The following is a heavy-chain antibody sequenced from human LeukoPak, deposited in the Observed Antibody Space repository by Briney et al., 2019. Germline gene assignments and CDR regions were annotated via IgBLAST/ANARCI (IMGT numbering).Heavy chain of an antibody. CDR3: AKDSGYSYGHALGY. Sequence: GGSLRLSRAASGFTFDDYAMHWVRQAPGKGLEWVSGISWNSGSIGYADSVKGRFTISRDSAKNSLYLQMNSLRAEDTALYYCAKDSGYSYGHALGYWGQGTLVTVSS. CDR2: ISWNSGSI. D-gene: IGHD5-18*01. CDR1: GFTFDDYA. V-gene: IGHV3-9*01. J-gene: IGHJ4*02.